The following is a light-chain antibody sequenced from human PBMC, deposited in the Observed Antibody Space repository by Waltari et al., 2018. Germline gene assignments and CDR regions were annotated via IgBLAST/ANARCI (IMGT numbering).Light chain of an antibody. CDR1: SRDVGGYTY. J-gene: IGLJ2*01. CDR2: DVS. Sequence: SALTQPASVSGSPGQSTTISCTGTSRDVGGYTYALWYQQHPGKAPKFIIYDVSKRPSGVSNRFSGSKSGNTASLTISGLQAEDEADYYCCSYAGSSTPVIFGGGTKLTVL. V-gene: IGLV2-23*02. CDR3: CSYAGSSTPVI.